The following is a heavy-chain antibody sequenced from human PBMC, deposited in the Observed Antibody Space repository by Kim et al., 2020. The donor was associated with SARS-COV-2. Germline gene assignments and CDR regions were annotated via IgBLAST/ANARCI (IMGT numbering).Heavy chain of an antibody. D-gene: IGHD3-22*01. J-gene: IGHJ4*02. CDR2: IYHSGST. CDR3: ARDGRYYYDSRPPFDY. CDR1: GYSISSGYY. V-gene: IGHV4-38-2*02. Sequence: SETLSLTCTVSGYSISSGYYWGWIRQPPGKGLEWIGSIYHSGSTYYNPSLKSRVTISVDTSKNQFSLKLSSETAADTAVYYCARDGRYYYDSRPPFDYWGQGTLVTVSS.